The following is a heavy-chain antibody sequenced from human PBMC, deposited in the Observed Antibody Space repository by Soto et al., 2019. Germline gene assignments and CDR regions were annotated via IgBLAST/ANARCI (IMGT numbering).Heavy chain of an antibody. J-gene: IGHJ4*02. Sequence: WASVKVSCKASGYTFTSYDINWVRQATGQGLEWMGWMNPNSGNTGYAQKFQGRVTKTRNTSISTAYMELSSLRSEDTAVYYCARVGFMYSSGWYGYWGQGTLVTVPS. CDR1: GYTFTSYD. CDR2: MNPNSGNT. D-gene: IGHD6-19*01. CDR3: ARVGFMYSSGWYGY. V-gene: IGHV1-8*01.